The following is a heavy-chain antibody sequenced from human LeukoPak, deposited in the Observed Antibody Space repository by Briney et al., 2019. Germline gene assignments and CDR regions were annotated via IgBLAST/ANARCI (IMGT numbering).Heavy chain of an antibody. CDR1: GFTFSSYA. CDR2: ISGSGGST. CDR3: AKAVVVVVAATSDY. Sequence: GTSLRLSCAASGFTFSSYAMSWVRQAPGKGLEWVSAISGSGGSTYYADSVKGRFTISRDNSKNTLYLQMNSLRAEDTAVYYCAKAVVVVVAATSDYWGQGTLVTVSS. V-gene: IGHV3-23*01. J-gene: IGHJ4*02. D-gene: IGHD2-15*01.